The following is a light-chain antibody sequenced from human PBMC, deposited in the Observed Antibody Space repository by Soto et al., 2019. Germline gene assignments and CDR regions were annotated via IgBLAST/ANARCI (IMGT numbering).Light chain of an antibody. CDR2: KAS. V-gene: IGKV1-5*03. J-gene: IGKJ1*01. Sequence: DIQMTQSPSTLSGSVGDRVTITCRASQTISSWLAWYQQKPGKAPKLLIYKASTLKSGVPSRFSGSGSGTEFTPTLSSLQPDDFATYYCQHYNSYSAAFGQGTKVDIK. CDR1: QTISSW. CDR3: QHYNSYSAA.